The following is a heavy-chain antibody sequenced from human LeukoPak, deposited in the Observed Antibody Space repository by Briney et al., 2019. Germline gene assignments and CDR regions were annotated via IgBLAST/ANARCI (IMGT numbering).Heavy chain of an antibody. J-gene: IGHJ4*02. D-gene: IGHD4/OR15-4a*01. CDR2: IYTSGST. CDR3: ARVMVVTWGFDY. Sequence: PSETLSLTCTVSGGSISSGSYYWSWIRQPAGKGLEWIGRIYTSGSTTYNPSLKSRVTMSVDTSKNQFSLKLSSVTAADTAVYYCARVMVVTWGFDYWGQGTLVTVSS. V-gene: IGHV4-61*02. CDR1: GGSISSGSYY.